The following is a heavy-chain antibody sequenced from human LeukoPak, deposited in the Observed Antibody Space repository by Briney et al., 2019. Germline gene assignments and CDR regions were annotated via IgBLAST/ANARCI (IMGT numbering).Heavy chain of an antibody. CDR3: ASPSSVTPYDY. D-gene: IGHD5/OR15-5a*01. CDR1: GFSFSSYT. J-gene: IGHJ4*02. CDR2: IYSGGRT. V-gene: IGHV3-53*01. Sequence: GGSLRLSRAASGFSFSSYTMNWVRQAPGKGLEWVSVIYSGGRTYYADSVKGRFTISRDNSKNTLYLQMNSLRAEDTAVYYCASPSSVTPYDYWGQGTLVTVSS.